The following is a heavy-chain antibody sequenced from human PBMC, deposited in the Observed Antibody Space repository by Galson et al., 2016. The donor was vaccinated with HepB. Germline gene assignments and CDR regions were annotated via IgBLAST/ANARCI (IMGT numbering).Heavy chain of an antibody. D-gene: IGHD3-10*01. J-gene: IGHJ4*02. V-gene: IGHV3-30*19. CDR1: GFTFNYYG. CDR3: ARAWFGHFAFIIDS. Sequence: SLRLSCAASGFTFNYYGMHWVRQAPGKGLEWVAIISDDGSNQNYAESGKGRFTISRDNSKDTLFLQMNSLRDEDTALYYCARAWFGHFAFIIDSWGQGTQVTVSS. CDR2: ISDDGSNQ.